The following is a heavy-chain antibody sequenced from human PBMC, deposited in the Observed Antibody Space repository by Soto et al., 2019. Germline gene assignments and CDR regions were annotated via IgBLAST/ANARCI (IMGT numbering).Heavy chain of an antibody. CDR2: ASYDGSDE. J-gene: IGHJ2*01. D-gene: IGHD2-21*01. V-gene: IGHV3-30*18. CDR3: AKGFGGDPYWYFDL. Sequence: QVQLVESGGGVVQPGTSLRLSCAASGFSISSFAMHWVRQTPGKGLEWVAVASYDGSDEYYADSAKGRFTIFRDNSKKTLQLQMNSLRGDDTAMYYCAKGFGGDPYWYFDLWGRGTLVTAAS. CDR1: GFSISSFA.